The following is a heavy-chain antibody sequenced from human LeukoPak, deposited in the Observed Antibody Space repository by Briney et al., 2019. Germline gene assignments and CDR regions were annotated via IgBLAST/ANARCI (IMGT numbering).Heavy chain of an antibody. CDR1: GGSFSGYY. CDR2: INHSGST. CDR3: ARLVRGTNKYYYYYYMDV. J-gene: IGHJ6*03. V-gene: IGHV4-34*01. Sequence: SETLSLTCAVYGGSFSGYYWSWILQPPGKGLEWIGEINHSGSTNYNPSLKSRVTISVDTSKNQFSLKLSSVTAADTAVYYCARLVRGTNKYYYYYYMDVWGKGTTVTISS. D-gene: IGHD3-10*01.